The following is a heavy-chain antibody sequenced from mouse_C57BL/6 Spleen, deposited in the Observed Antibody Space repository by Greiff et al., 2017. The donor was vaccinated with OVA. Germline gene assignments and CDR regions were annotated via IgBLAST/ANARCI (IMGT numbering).Heavy chain of an antibody. CDR2: ILNIASGDTT. CDR1: GFTFTDYY. D-gene: IGHD2-1*01. CDR3: AGYNGNYEYYFDY. J-gene: IGHJ2*01. Sequence: EVQVVESGGGFVQPGGSLSLSCAASGFTFTDYYMSWVRQPPGKALEWFGFILNIASGDTTEYRSSVKGRLTNSRDNTQSILYLQKNALGAEDSATDYSAGYNGNYEYYFDYWGQGTTLTVSS. V-gene: IGHV7-3*01.